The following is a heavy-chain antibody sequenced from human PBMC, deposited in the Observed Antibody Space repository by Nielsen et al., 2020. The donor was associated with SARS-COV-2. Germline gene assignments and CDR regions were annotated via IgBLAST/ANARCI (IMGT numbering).Heavy chain of an antibody. CDR1: GGSISSGGYS. J-gene: IGHJ3*02. CDR2: IYHSGST. CDR3: ARRLSGYYGSGSPGAFDI. Sequence: LRLSCAVSGGSISSGGYSWSWIRQPPGKGLEWIGYIYHSGSTYYNPSLKSRVTISVDRSKNQFSLKLSSVTAADTAVYYCARRLSGYYGSGSPGAFDIWGQGTMVTVSS. V-gene: IGHV4-30-2*01. D-gene: IGHD3-10*01.